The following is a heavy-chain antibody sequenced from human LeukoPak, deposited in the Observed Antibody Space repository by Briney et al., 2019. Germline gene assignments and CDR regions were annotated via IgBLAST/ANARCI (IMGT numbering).Heavy chain of an antibody. Sequence: GASVKVSCKASGYTFSGYYMHWVRQAPGQGLEWMGWINPNSGGTNYAQKFQGRVTMTRDTSISTAYMELSRLRSDDTAVYYCARPIRGCSGGSCYSGYNWFDPWGQGTLVTVSS. CDR2: INPNSGGT. V-gene: IGHV1-2*02. CDR1: GYTFSGYY. J-gene: IGHJ5*02. D-gene: IGHD2-15*01. CDR3: ARPIRGCSGGSCYSGYNWFDP.